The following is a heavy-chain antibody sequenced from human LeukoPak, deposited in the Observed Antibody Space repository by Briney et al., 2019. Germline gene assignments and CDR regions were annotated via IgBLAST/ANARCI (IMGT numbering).Heavy chain of an antibody. J-gene: IGHJ3*02. D-gene: IGHD2-2*01. V-gene: IGHV1-69*13. CDR2: IIPIFGTA. CDR1: GGTFSSYA. Sequence: SVKVSCKASGGTFSSYAISWVRQAPGQGLEWMGVIIPIFGTANYAQKFQGRVTITADESTSTAYMELSSLRSEDTAVYYCARAWEYCSSTSCSDAFDIWGQGTMVTVSS. CDR3: ARAWEYCSSTSCSDAFDI.